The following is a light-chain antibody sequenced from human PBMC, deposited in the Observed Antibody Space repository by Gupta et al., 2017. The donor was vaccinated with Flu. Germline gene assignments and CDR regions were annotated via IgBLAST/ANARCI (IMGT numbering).Light chain of an antibody. CDR1: QSIHVF. J-gene: IGKJ1*01. CDR3: QQSDSFPLT. Sequence: PTSLSASVGDSVTITCRASQSIHVFLNWYQHRAGKAPQLLIYAASTLQSGIPSRFSGSGSGTDFTLTISPLEAEDSASYFCQQSDSFPLTFGQGTRVEIK. CDR2: AAS. V-gene: IGKV1-39*01.